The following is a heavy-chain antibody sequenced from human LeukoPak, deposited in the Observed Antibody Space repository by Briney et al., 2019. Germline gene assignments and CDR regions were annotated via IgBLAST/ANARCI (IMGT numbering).Heavy chain of an antibody. Sequence: SQTLSLTCAISGDSVSSNSVTWNWIRQSPSRGLEWLGRTYYRSTWYNDYAVSVRGRITVNPDTSKNQFSLHPNSVTPEDTTVYYSARRLTQYDCFDPWGQGILVTVSS. V-gene: IGHV6-1*01. D-gene: IGHD2-2*01. CDR1: GDSVSSNSVT. CDR3: ARRLTQYDCFDP. J-gene: IGHJ5*02. CDR2: TYYRSTWYN.